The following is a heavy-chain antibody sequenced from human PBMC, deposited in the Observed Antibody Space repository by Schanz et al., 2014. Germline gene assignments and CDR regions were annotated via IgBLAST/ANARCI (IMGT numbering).Heavy chain of an antibody. J-gene: IGHJ4*02. CDR3: ARKVVATSGGYYDN. CDR1: GFTFSSHW. D-gene: IGHD5-12*01. V-gene: IGHV3-23*04. Sequence: EVQLVESGGGWVQPGGSLRLSCAASGFTFSSHWMHWVRQDPGKGLEWVSAISGSGGSTYYADSVKGRFTISRDNAKNTLYLQRNSLSAEDTDVYYSARKVVATSGGYYDNWGQGTLVIVSS. CDR2: ISGSGGST.